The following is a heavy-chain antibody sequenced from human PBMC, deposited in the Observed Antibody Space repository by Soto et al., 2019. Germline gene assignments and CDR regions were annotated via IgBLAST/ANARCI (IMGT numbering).Heavy chain of an antibody. Sequence: EVQLVESGGGLIQPGGSLRLSCAASGFTVSSNFMTWVRQAPGKGLAWVSNIHRGGTTYYADAVRGRFSVSRDNSKNALFLQMNSLRVEDTAVYFCTRGAGNSWVYEYGMDVWGQGTAVTVSS. CDR1: GFTVSSNF. V-gene: IGHV3-53*01. D-gene: IGHD6-13*01. CDR3: TRGAGNSWVYEYGMDV. J-gene: IGHJ6*02. CDR2: IHRGGTT.